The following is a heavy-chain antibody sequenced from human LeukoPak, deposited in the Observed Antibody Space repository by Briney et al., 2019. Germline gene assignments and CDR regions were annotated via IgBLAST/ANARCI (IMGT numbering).Heavy chain of an antibody. CDR1: GFTFSDYY. Sequence: PGGSLRLSCAASGFTFSDYYMSWIRQAPGKGLEWVSYISSSGSTIYYADSVKGRFTISRDNSKNTLYLQMNSLRAEDTAVYYCAKPPFRATTSFYWGQGPLVTVSS. V-gene: IGHV3-11*01. D-gene: IGHD4-17*01. J-gene: IGHJ4*02. CDR3: AKPPFRATTSFY. CDR2: ISSSGSTI.